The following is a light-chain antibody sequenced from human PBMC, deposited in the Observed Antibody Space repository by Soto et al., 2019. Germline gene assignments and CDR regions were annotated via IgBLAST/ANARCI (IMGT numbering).Light chain of an antibody. Sequence: EIVLTQSPGPLSLSPGERATLSCRASESVSDNYLAWYQQRSGQAPRLVIYGASSRASAVPDRFSGSGSGADFTLTISRLEPEDFAVEYCQQYGSSGTFGQGTKVEIK. V-gene: IGKV3-20*01. CDR1: ESVSDNY. CDR2: GAS. J-gene: IGKJ1*01. CDR3: QQYGSSGT.